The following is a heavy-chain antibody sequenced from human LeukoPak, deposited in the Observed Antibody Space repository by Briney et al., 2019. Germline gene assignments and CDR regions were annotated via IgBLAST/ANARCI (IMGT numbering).Heavy chain of an antibody. CDR3: ARVRVTTSLYYYYGFDV. CDR2: IDPSDSYI. Sequence: GESLKISCQGSGYSFTNYWISWVRQMPGKGLEWMGRIDPSDSYINYSPSFQGHVTISADKSISTAYLQWSSLKASDTAIYYCARVRVTTSLYYYYGFDVWGQGTTVTVSS. J-gene: IGHJ6*01. V-gene: IGHV5-10-1*01. CDR1: GYSFTNYW. D-gene: IGHD4-17*01.